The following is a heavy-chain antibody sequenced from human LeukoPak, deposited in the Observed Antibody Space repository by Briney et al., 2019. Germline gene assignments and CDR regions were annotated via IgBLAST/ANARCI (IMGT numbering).Heavy chain of an antibody. CDR1: GGSISSYY. D-gene: IGHD3-10*01. CDR2: IYHSGST. J-gene: IGHJ4*02. Sequence: SETLSLTCTVSGGSISSYYWGWIRQPPGKGLEWIGSIYHSGSTYYNPSLKSRVTISVDTSKNQFSLKLSSVTAADTAVYYCARDVYGSGSYYIDYWGQGTLVTVSS. CDR3: ARDVYGSGSYYIDY. V-gene: IGHV4-38-2*02.